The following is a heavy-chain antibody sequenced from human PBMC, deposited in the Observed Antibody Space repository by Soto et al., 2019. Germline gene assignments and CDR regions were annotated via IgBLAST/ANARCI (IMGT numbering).Heavy chain of an antibody. Sequence: QVRLQESGPGLLKPSETLSLTCTVSGGSINTFYWSWVRQPAGKGLEWIGRIFSSGSTSFNPSLESRVAMSVDTSKNHFSLNLSSVTAADMAVYYCAREGSYSAYNFAHGIQLWSFDFWGREPWSPSPQ. V-gene: IGHV4-4*07. CDR2: IFSSGST. D-gene: IGHD5-12*01. CDR3: AREGSYSAYNFAHGIQLWSFDF. J-gene: IGHJ4*02. CDR1: GGSINTFY.